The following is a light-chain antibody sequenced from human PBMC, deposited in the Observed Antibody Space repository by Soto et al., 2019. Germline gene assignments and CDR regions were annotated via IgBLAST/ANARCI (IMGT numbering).Light chain of an antibody. CDR2: KTS. CDR1: QSINNW. J-gene: IGKJ4*01. Sequence: DIQMTQSPSTLSASVGDRVTITCRASQSINNWLAWYQQKPGKAPKLLIYKTSDLESGVPSRFSGSGSGTEFSLTISSLQPDAFATYYCQQYKSFSLTFGGGTRVEVK. V-gene: IGKV1-5*03. CDR3: QQYKSFSLT.